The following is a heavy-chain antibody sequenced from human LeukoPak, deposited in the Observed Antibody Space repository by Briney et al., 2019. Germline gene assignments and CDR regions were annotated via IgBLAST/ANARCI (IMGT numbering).Heavy chain of an antibody. CDR1: GASISSHY. CDR2: IHTNGNN. V-gene: IGHV4-4*09. J-gene: IGHJ4*02. CDR3: ARGYFDSRDSSNPFDN. Sequence: PSETLSLTCTVSGASISSHYWSWIRQTPGKGLEWIGCIHTNGNNNYNPPLRGRVTMSVDTSKNQFSLKMTSVTAADTAVYYCARGYFDSRDSSNPFDNWGQGTLVTASS. D-gene: IGHD3-9*01.